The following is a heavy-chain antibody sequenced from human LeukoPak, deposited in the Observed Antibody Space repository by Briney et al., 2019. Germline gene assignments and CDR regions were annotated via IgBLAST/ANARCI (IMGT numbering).Heavy chain of an antibody. CDR3: ARGICGSYYCSVHWFDP. CDR2: INHSGST. CDR1: GGSFSSYY. Sequence: SETLSLTCAVYGGSFSSYYWSWIRQPPGKGLEWIGEINHSGSTNYNPSLKSRVTISVDTSKNQFSLKLSSVTAADTAVYYCARGICGSYYCSVHWFDPWGQGTLVTVSS. J-gene: IGHJ5*02. D-gene: IGHD1-26*01. V-gene: IGHV4-34*01.